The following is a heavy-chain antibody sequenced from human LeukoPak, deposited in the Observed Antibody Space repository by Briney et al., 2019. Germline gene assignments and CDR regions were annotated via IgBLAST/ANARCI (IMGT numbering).Heavy chain of an antibody. V-gene: IGHV3-7*01. D-gene: IGHD2-2*01. CDR2: INQDGSEK. J-gene: IGHJ6*03. CDR3: ARDRVEYCSSTSCFGRRGYYMDV. Sequence: GGSLRLSCAASGFTFITYWMTWVRQAPGKGLEWVANINQDGSEKYYVDSVKGRFSISRDNAKRSLYLQMNSLRAEDTAVYCCARDRVEYCSSTSCFGRRGYYMDVWGKGTTVTISS. CDR1: GFTFITYW.